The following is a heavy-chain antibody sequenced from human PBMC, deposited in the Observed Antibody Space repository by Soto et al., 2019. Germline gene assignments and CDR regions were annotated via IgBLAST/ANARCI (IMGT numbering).Heavy chain of an antibody. Sequence: GESLKISCKGSGYSFTSYWIGWVRQMPGKGLEWMGIIYPGDSDTRYSPSFQGQVTISADKSISTAYLQWSSLKASDTAMYYCEGQDGSGSYPVFDDYSGQGTLVTVYS. V-gene: IGHV5-51*01. CDR1: GYSFTSYW. J-gene: IGHJ4*02. CDR2: IYPGDSDT. D-gene: IGHD3-10*01. CDR3: EGQDGSGSYPVFDDY.